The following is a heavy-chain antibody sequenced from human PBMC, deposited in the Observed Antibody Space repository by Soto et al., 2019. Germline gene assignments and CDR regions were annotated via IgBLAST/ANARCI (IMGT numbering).Heavy chain of an antibody. V-gene: IGHV4-34*01. CDR1: GGSFSGYY. Sequence: QVQLQQWGAGLLKPSETLSLTCAVYGGSFSGYYWSWIRQPPGKGLEWIGEINHSGRTNYNPSLKSRVTISVDTSKNQFSLKLSSVTAADTAVYYCARKNGIAVAGWPLYYGMDVWGQGTTVTVSS. CDR3: ARKNGIAVAGWPLYYGMDV. J-gene: IGHJ6*02. D-gene: IGHD6-19*01. CDR2: INHSGRT.